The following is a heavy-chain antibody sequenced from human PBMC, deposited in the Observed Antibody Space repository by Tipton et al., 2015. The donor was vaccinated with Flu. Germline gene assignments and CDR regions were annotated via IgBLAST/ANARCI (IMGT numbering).Heavy chain of an antibody. V-gene: IGHV3-23*01. CDR1: GFIFSRYA. D-gene: IGHD4-17*01. Sequence: SLRLSRAASGFIFSRYAMSWVRQAPGKGLEWVSNIRGSAGRGAGTYYADSVKGRFSISRDNSKNILYLQMNSLRADDTAVYSCARVLMTSVTTGGGFNVWGQGTMVTVSS. CDR3: ARVLMTSVTTGGGFNV. J-gene: IGHJ3*01. CDR2: IRGSAGRGAGT.